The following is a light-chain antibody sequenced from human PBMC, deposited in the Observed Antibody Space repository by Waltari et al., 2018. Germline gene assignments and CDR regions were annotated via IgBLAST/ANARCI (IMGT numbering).Light chain of an antibody. CDR3: CSYAGSSTLL. J-gene: IGLJ3*02. CDR1: SSDVGNYNL. V-gene: IGLV2-23*01. CDR2: EGS. Sequence: SALTQPASVSGSPGQSITISCTGTSSDVGNYNLVSWYQQHPGKAPKPMIYEGSKRPSGVSNRFSGSKSGNTASLTISGLQAEDEADYYCCSYAGSSTLLFGGGTKLTVL.